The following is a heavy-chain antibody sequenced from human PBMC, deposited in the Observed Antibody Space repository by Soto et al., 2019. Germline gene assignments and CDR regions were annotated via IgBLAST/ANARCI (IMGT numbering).Heavy chain of an antibody. D-gene: IGHD3-10*01. CDR3: AGSSANKRGLDS. Sequence: QVQLQESGPRLVNPSGTLSLTCAVSGASISGVDWWSWVRQPPGKGLEWIGETSHDGLTNYNPSLKNRVTVSVDKSENHFSLRLSSVTAADTALYFCAGSSANKRGLDSWGQGVLVTISS. V-gene: IGHV4-4*02. CDR2: TSHDGLT. CDR1: GASISGVDW. J-gene: IGHJ4*02.